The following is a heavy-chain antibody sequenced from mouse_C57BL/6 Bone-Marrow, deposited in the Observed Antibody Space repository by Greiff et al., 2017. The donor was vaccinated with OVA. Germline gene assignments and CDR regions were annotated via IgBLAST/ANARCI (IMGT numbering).Heavy chain of an antibody. J-gene: IGHJ3*01. D-gene: IGHD2-4*01. Sequence: EVQLQQSGPVLVKPGPSVKISCKASGFTFTDYYMHWVQQSHGKSLEWIGLVYPYNGGTNYNQKFKGKATLTVDTSSSTAYMELNSLTSEDSAVYYCAKSPMNYYDYAWFAYWGQGTRVTVSA. CDR1: GFTFTDYY. V-gene: IGHV1-36*01. CDR3: AKSPMNYYDYAWFAY. CDR2: VYPYNGGT.